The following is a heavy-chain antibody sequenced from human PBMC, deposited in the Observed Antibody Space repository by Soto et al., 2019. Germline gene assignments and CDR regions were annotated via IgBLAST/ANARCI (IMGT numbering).Heavy chain of an antibody. CDR1: GFTFSSYG. V-gene: IGHV3-30*18. D-gene: IGHD6-13*01. Sequence: PGGSLRLSCAASGFTFSSYGMHWVRQAPGKGLEWVAVISYDGSNKYYADSVKGRFTISRDNSKNTLYLQMNSLRAEDTAVYYCAKDRGSSWYFYYYGMDVWGQGTTVTVS. CDR3: AKDRGSSWYFYYYGMDV. CDR2: ISYDGSNK. J-gene: IGHJ6*02.